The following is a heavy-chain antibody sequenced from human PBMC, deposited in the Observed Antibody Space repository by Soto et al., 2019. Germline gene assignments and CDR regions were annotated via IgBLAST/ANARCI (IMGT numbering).Heavy chain of an antibody. Sequence: GGSLRLSCAASGFTFSSYGMHWVRQAPGKGLEWVAVIWYDGSNKYYADSVKGRFTISRDNSKNTLYLQMNSLRAEDTAVCYCARDLGTLYGMDVWGQGTTVTVSS. CDR2: IWYDGSNK. CDR3: ARDLGTLYGMDV. CDR1: GFTFSSYG. V-gene: IGHV3-33*01. J-gene: IGHJ6*02. D-gene: IGHD1-1*01.